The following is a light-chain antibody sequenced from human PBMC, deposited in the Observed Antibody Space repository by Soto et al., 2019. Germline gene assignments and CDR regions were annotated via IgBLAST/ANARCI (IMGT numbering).Light chain of an antibody. CDR2: AAS. Sequence: DIQLTQSPSFLSASVGDRVTITCRVSQGISSTYLAWYQQTPGKAPKILIYAASTLQSGVPSRFSGRGSGTDFTLTISSLQPEDFATYYCQQLNSYPLTFGGGTKVDI. CDR3: QQLNSYPLT. V-gene: IGKV1-9*01. J-gene: IGKJ4*01. CDR1: QGISSTY.